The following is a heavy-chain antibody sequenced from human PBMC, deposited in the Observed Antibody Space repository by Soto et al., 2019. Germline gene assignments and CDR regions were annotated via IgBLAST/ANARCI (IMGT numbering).Heavy chain of an antibody. CDR3: ARHGGYYFDY. D-gene: IGHD3-16*01. Sequence: PSETLSLTCAVYGGSFSGYYWSWIRQPPGKGLEWIGEIGHGGGTIYNPSRETRVTISEDSSNNQFSLKVNSVTAADTAVYYCARHGGYYFDYWGQGAPVTVSS. CDR2: IGHGGGT. CDR1: GGSFSGYY. V-gene: IGHV4-34*01. J-gene: IGHJ4*02.